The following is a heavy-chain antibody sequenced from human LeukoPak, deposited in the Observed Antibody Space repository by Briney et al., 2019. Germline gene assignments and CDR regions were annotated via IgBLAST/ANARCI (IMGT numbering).Heavy chain of an antibody. CDR1: GYTFTSYA. CDR3: ARLVQWELAWYFDY. J-gene: IGHJ4*02. D-gene: IGHD1-26*01. Sequence: VASVKVSCKASGYTFTSYAMHWVRQAPGQRLEWMGWINAGNGNTKYSQKFQSRVTITRDTSASTAYMELSSLRSEDTAVYYCARLVQWELAWYFDYWGQGTLVTVSS. V-gene: IGHV1-3*01. CDR2: INAGNGNT.